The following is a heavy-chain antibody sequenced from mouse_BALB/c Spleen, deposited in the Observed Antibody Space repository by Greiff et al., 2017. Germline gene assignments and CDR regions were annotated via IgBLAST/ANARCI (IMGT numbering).Heavy chain of an antibody. J-gene: IGHJ4*01. D-gene: IGHD2-4*01. CDR1: GYAFSSSW. CDR2: IYPGDGDT. CDR3: ANFYYDYPYAMDY. V-gene: IGHV1-82*01. Sequence: VQLQESGPELVKPGASVKISCKASGYAFSSSWMNWVKQRPGQGLEWIGRIYPGDGDTNYNGKFKGKATLTADKSSSTAYMQLSSLTSVDSAVYFCANFYYDYPYAMDYWGQGTSVTVSS.